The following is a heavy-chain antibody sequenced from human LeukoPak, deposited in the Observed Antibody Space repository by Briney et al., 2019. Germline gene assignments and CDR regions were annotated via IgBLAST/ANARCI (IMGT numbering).Heavy chain of an antibody. V-gene: IGHV5-51*01. D-gene: IGHD3-9*01. CDR2: IYPGDSDT. CDR3: ARTRSVYYYPAAFDI. J-gene: IGHJ3*02. Sequence: GEPLKISCKGSGYSFTSYWIGWVRQMPGKGLEWMGIIYPGDSDTRYSPSFQGQVTISADKSIRTAYLQWDSLRASDTAIFYCARTRSVYYYPAAFDIWGQGTMVTVSS. CDR1: GYSFTSYW.